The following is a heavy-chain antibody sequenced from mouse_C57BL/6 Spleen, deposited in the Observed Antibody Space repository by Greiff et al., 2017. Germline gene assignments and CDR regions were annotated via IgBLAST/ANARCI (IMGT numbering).Heavy chain of an antibody. CDR1: GYTFTDYY. V-gene: IGHV1-26*01. Sequence: QQSGPELVKPGASVKISCKASGYTFTDYYMNWVKQSHGKSLEWIGDINPNNGGTSYNQKFKGKATLTVDKSSSTAYMELRSLTSEDSAVYYCARGAGNYFDYWGQGTTLTVSS. CDR2: INPNNGGT. D-gene: IGHD4-1*01. J-gene: IGHJ2*01. CDR3: ARGAGNYFDY.